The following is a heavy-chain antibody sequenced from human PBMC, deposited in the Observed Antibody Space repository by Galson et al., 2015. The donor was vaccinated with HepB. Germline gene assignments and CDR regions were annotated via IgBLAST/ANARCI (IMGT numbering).Heavy chain of an antibody. CDR1: GFTFSSYW. V-gene: IGHV3-7*03. D-gene: IGHD1-26*01. CDR2: IKQDGSEK. Sequence: SLRLSCAASGFTFSSYWMSWVRQAPGKGLEWVANIKQDGSEKYYVDSVKGRFTISRDNAKNSLYLQMNSLRAEDTAVYYCAKLGAGSYYGFDAFDIWGQGTMVTVSS. CDR3: AKLGAGSYYGFDAFDI. J-gene: IGHJ3*02.